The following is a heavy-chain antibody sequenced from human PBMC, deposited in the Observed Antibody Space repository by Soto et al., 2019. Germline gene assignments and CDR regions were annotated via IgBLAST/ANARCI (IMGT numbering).Heavy chain of an antibody. Sequence: WESLKISCQAFEYSFRIYWISWVRQKPGAGLEWMGRVDPNDSFATYSPSFEGHVSISVDKSTNIVYLQWRSLRASDTATYYCARHQSGSGNSNFDFWGQGTPVTVSS. D-gene: IGHD3-10*01. V-gene: IGHV5-10-1*01. J-gene: IGHJ4*02. CDR3: ARHQSGSGNSNFDF. CDR2: VDPNDSFA. CDR1: EYSFRIYW.